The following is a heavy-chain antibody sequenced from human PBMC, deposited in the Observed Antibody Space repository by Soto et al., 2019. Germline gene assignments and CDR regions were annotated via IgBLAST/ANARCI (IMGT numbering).Heavy chain of an antibody. V-gene: IGHV3-23*01. J-gene: IGHJ4*02. CDR2: ISGSGGST. CDR3: AKVMREWELILDY. CDR1: GFTFSSYA. Sequence: EVQLLESGGGLVQPGGSLRLSCAASGFTFSSYAMSWVRQAPGKGLEWVSAISGSGGSTYYADSVKGRFTISRDNSKNTLDLQMNSLRAEDTAVYYCAKVMREWELILDYWGQGTLVTVSS. D-gene: IGHD1-26*01.